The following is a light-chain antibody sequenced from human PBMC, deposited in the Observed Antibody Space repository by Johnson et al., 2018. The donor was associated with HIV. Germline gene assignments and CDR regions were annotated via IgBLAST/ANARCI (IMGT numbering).Light chain of an antibody. CDR3: GRWDDSLSTDV. J-gene: IGLJ1*01. Sequence: QSVLTQPPSVSAAPGQKVTISCSGSSSNIGNNYVSWYQQLPGTAPKLLIYDNTKRPSGIPDRFSGSKSGTSATLGINGLQTGDEADYYCGRWDDSLSTDVFGTGTKVTVL. CDR1: SSNIGNNY. CDR2: DNT. V-gene: IGLV1-51*01.